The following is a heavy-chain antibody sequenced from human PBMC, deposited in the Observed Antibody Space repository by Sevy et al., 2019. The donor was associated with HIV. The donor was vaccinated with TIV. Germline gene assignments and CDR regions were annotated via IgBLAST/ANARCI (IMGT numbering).Heavy chain of an antibody. V-gene: IGHV4-34*01. Sequence: SEILSLTCAVYGGSFSGYYWSWIRQPPGKGLEWIGEINHSGSTNYNPSLKSRVTISVDTSKNQFSLKLSSVTAADTAVYYCATGVGPAYYYGMDVWGQGTTVTVSS. CDR3: ATGVGPAYYYGMDV. CDR2: INHSGST. CDR1: GGSFSGYY. D-gene: IGHD2-15*01. J-gene: IGHJ6*02.